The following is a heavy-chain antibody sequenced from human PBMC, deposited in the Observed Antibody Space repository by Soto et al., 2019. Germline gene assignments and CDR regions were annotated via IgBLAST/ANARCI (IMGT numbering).Heavy chain of an antibody. J-gene: IGHJ4*02. CDR2: INPYSGNT. CDR3: AKNAVSGDYASHLDY. D-gene: IGHD4-17*01. Sequence: QIHLVQSGPEVRKPGASVKLSCKTSGYTFITYGLTWMRQAPGEGLEWMGWINPYSGNTAFAEKFQDRITVTTDTSTDTAYMELEDLDSDDTAVYYCAKNAVSGDYASHLDYWGQGTLVAVST. V-gene: IGHV1-18*01. CDR1: GYTFITYG.